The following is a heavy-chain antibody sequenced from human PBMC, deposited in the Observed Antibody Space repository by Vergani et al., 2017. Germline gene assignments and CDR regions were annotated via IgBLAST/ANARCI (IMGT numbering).Heavy chain of an antibody. V-gene: IGHV1-46*01. CDR3: AKARDPNCKGGNCYSYYYGLDL. D-gene: IGHD2-21*01. CDR2: INPSGGST. J-gene: IGHJ6*02. Sequence: QVQLVQSGAEVKKPGASVKVSCKASGYTFTSYYMHWVRQAPGQGLEWMGIINPSGGSTSYAQKFQGRVTMTRDTSTSTVYMELSSLRVEDTAIYYCAKARDPNCKGGNCYSYYYGLDLWGQGTTVTVSS. CDR1: GYTFTSYY.